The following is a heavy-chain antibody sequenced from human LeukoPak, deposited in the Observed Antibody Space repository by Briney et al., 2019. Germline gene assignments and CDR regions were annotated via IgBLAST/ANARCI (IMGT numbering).Heavy chain of an antibody. CDR2: IYHSGST. V-gene: IGHV4-4*02. CDR3: AKVTASGFFDY. J-gene: IGHJ4*02. CDR1: GGSISSSNW. D-gene: IGHD2-21*02. Sequence: PSETLSLTCAVSGGSISSSNWWSWVRQPPGKGLEWIGEIYHSGSTNYNPSLKSRVTISLDASKKQFSLNLSSVTAADTAVYYCAKVTASGFFDYWGQGTLVTVSS.